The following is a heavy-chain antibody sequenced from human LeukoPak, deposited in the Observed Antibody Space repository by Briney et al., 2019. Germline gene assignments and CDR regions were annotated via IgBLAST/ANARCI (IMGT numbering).Heavy chain of an antibody. CDR3: ARGMSGAHCYYYYMDV. Sequence: ASVKVSCKASGYTFTGYYMHWVRQAPGQGLEWMGWINPNSGGTNYAQKFQGRVTMTRDTSISTAYMELSSLRSEDTAVYYCARGMSGAHCYYYYMDVWGKGTTVTVSS. CDR1: GYTFTGYY. D-gene: IGHD3-10*01. V-gene: IGHV1-2*02. CDR2: INPNSGGT. J-gene: IGHJ6*03.